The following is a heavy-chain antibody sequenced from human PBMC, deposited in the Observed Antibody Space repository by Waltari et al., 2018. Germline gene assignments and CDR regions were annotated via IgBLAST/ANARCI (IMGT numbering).Heavy chain of an antibody. D-gene: IGHD1-26*01. CDR1: GFPFDDYA. Sequence: EVQLVESGGGWVQPGRSLRLHCAASGFPFDDYAMHWVRQAPGKGLEWVSGISWNSGSIGYADSVKGRFTISRDNAKNSLYLQMNSLRAEDMALYYCAKVGVHDAFDIWGQGTMVTVSS. V-gene: IGHV3-9*03. CDR3: AKVGVHDAFDI. J-gene: IGHJ3*02. CDR2: ISWNSGSI.